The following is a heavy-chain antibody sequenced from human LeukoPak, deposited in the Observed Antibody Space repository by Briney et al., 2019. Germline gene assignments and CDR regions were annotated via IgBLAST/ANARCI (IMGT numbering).Heavy chain of an antibody. J-gene: IGHJ4*02. D-gene: IGHD1-26*01. Sequence: PGGSLRLSCAASGFTFSSYGMHWVRQAPGKGLEWVAVIWYDGSNKYYADSVKGRFTISRDNSKNTLYLQMNSLRAEDTAVYYCARDLFSGSYYDYWGQGTLVTVS. CDR2: IWYDGSNK. CDR1: GFTFSSYG. CDR3: ARDLFSGSYYDY. V-gene: IGHV3-33*01.